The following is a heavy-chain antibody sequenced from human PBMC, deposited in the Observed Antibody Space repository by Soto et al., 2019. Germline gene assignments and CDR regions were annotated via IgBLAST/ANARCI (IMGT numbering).Heavy chain of an antibody. CDR3: AKQARYYDSSGYYLFDY. Sequence: GGSLRLSCAASGFTFSSYAMSWVRQAPGKGLEWVSAISGSGGSTYYADSVKGRFTISRDNSKNTLYLQMNSLRAEDTAVYYCAKQARYYDSSGYYLFDYWGQGTLVTVS. V-gene: IGHV3-23*01. D-gene: IGHD3-22*01. CDR2: ISGSGGST. J-gene: IGHJ4*02. CDR1: GFTFSSYA.